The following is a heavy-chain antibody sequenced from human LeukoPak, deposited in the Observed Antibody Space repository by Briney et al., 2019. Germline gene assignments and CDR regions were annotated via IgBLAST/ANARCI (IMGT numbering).Heavy chain of an antibody. D-gene: IGHD6-19*01. J-gene: IGHJ6*02. V-gene: IGHV3-74*01. Sequence: PGGSLRLSCAASGFTFSSYWMHWVRQAPGKGLVWVSRINSVGSSTSYADSVKGRFTISRDSAKNTLYLQMNSLRAEDTAVYYCARAYPDPYSSGRYTYCYYYGMDVWGQGTTVTVSS. CDR1: GFTFSSYW. CDR3: ARAYPDPYSSGRYTYCYYYGMDV. CDR2: INSVGSST.